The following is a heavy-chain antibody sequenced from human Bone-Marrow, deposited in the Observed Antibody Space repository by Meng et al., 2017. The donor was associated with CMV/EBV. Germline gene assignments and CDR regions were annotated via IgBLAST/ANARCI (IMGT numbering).Heavy chain of an antibody. V-gene: IGHV3-21*01. CDR3: ARGGYSSSRY. Sequence: GESLKISCAASGFTFSSYSMNWVRQAPGKGLEWVSSISSSSSYIYYADSVKGRFTISRDNAKNSLYLQMNSLRAGDTAVYYCARGGYSSSRYWGQGTLVTVSS. CDR1: GFTFSSYS. J-gene: IGHJ1*01. CDR2: ISSSSSYI. D-gene: IGHD6-13*01.